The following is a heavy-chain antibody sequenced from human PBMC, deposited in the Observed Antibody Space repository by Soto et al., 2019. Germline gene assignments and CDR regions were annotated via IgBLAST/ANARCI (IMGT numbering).Heavy chain of an antibody. CDR3: AKGVLAPTGPQDS. D-gene: IGHD6-13*01. J-gene: IGHJ4*02. V-gene: IGHV3-9*01. CDR2: ISWNSGSI. Sequence: EVQLVESGGDLVQPGRSLRLSCAASGFAFDNLAMHWVRQPPGKGLEWVSGISWNSGSIGYADSVKGRFTISRDNAKNSLYLQMISLRTEDTALYYCAKGVLAPTGPQDSWGQGTLVTVSS. CDR1: GFAFDNLA.